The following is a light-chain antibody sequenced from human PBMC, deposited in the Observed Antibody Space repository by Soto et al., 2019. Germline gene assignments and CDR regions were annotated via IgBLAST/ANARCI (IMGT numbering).Light chain of an antibody. CDR3: QQFHSYPRT. CDR2: AAS. J-gene: IGKJ5*01. CDR1: QGISNF. Sequence: DIQLTQSPSFLSASVGDRVTITCRASQGISNFLAWYQQKPGKAPKLLIFAASSLQSGVPSRFSGSGSGAEFTLTITSLQPEDFATYCCQQFHSYPRTFGQGTRLEIK. V-gene: IGKV1-9*01.